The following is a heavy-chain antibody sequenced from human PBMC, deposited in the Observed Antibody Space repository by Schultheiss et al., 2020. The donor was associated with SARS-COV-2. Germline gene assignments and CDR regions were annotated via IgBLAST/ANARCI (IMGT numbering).Heavy chain of an antibody. D-gene: IGHD3-3*01. CDR1: GGSFSGYY. CDR3: ARQHYDFWSGYYHYYYGMDV. V-gene: IGHV4-34*01. J-gene: IGHJ6*02. CDR2: INHSGST. Sequence: SQTLSLTCAVYGGSFSGYYWSWIRQPPGKGLEWIGEINHSGSTNYNPSLKSRVTISVDTSKNQFSLKLSSVTAADTAVYYCARQHYDFWSGYYHYYYGMDVWGQGTTVTVSS.